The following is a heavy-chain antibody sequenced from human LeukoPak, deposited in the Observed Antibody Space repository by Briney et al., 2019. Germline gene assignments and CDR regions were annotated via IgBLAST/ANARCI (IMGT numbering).Heavy chain of an antibody. V-gene: IGHV4-34*01. CDR2: INHSGST. CDR1: GGSFSGYY. J-gene: IGHJ4*02. Sequence: SETLSLTCAVYGGSFSGYYWTWIRQPPGKGLEWIGEINHSGSTNYNPSLKSRVTISVDTSKNQFSLKLSSVTAADTAVYYCARGRLYYYGSGSYRPLDYWGQGTLVTVST. D-gene: IGHD3-10*01. CDR3: ARGRLYYYGSGSYRPLDY.